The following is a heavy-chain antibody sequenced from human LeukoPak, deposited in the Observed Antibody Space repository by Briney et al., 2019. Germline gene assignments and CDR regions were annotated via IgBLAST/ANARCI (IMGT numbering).Heavy chain of an antibody. Sequence: GSLRLSCAASGFTFSSYTMSWVRQAPGKGLEWVSTITTSDGNTYYADSVKGRFTVSRDNSKNTLFLQVNSLRAEDTAVYYCAKDGGLWVSAHWGDSWGRGTLVTVSS. J-gene: IGHJ4*02. CDR3: AKDGGLWVSAHWGDS. CDR1: GFTFSSYT. D-gene: IGHD7-27*01. V-gene: IGHV3-23*01. CDR2: ITTSDGNT.